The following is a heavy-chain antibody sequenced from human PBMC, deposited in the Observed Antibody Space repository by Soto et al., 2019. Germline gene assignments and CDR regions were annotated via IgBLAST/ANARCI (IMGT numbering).Heavy chain of an antibody. CDR3: ARDGPYYYASRMDV. D-gene: IGHD3-10*01. J-gene: IGHJ6*02. CDR2: LHSGGDT. V-gene: IGHV3-53*04. CDR1: GIPVSSNY. Sequence: EVQLVESGGGLVQPGGSLRLSCAASGIPVSSNYMTWVRQAPGKGLEWVSVLHSGGDTYYATSVKGRFTISRHDSTNTLFLQMNSLTAEDTAVYYCARDGPYYYASRMDVWGQGTTVTVSS.